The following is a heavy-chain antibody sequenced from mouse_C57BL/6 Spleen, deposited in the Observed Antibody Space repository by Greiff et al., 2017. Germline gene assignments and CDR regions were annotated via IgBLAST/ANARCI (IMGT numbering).Heavy chain of an antibody. CDR2: INHNNGST. Sequence: EVQLQQSGPELVKPGASVKISCQASGYTFTDYYMNWVKQSHGKSLEWIGDINHNNGSTRYNQKFKGKATLTLDKSSSTAYMELRSLTSEESAVYYCAKYSNYDSMDYWGQGTSVTVSS. V-gene: IGHV1-26*01. J-gene: IGHJ4*01. D-gene: IGHD2-5*01. CDR3: AKYSNYDSMDY. CDR1: GYTFTDYY.